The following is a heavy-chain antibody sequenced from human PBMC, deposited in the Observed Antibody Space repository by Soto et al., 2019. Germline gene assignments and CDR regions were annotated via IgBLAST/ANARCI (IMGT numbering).Heavy chain of an antibody. CDR2: ISPKGGNT. CDR1: GYTFTNYG. J-gene: IGHJ4*02. V-gene: IGHV1-46*03. CDR3: ARWGDLPLDY. D-gene: IGHD3-10*01. Sequence: EASVKVSCKASGYTFTNYGVSWARQAPGQGLEWMGIISPKGGNTNYAQKFQGRVTMTRDTATSTVYMELSSLRSEDTAVYYCARWGDLPLDYWGQGTLVTVSS.